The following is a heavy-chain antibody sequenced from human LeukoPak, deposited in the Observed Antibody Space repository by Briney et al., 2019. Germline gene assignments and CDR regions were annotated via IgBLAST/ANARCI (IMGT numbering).Heavy chain of an antibody. D-gene: IGHD3-3*01. J-gene: IGHJ6*02. Sequence: GGFLRLSCAASGSTFSSYSMNWVRQAPGKGLEWVSSISSSSSYIYYADSVKGRFTISRDNAKNSLYLQMNSLRAEDTAVYYCARDQGNDFWSGYDGMDVWGQGTTVTVSS. CDR3: ARDQGNDFWSGYDGMDV. CDR2: ISSSSSYI. CDR1: GSTFSSYS. V-gene: IGHV3-21*01.